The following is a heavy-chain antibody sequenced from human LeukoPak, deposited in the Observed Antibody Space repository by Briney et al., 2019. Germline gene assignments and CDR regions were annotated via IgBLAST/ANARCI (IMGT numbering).Heavy chain of an antibody. D-gene: IGHD2-2*01. J-gene: IGHJ4*02. CDR1: GLTFSNYA. Sequence: PGGSLRLSCAASGLTFSNYAMSWVRQAPGKGLEWVSTISGSGGSTYYADSVKGRFTISRGNSKNTLYLQVNSLRAEDTAMYLCARKPYCSSASCYCDYWGQGALVTVSS. CDR2: ISGSGGST. CDR3: ARKPYCSSASCYCDY. V-gene: IGHV3-23*01.